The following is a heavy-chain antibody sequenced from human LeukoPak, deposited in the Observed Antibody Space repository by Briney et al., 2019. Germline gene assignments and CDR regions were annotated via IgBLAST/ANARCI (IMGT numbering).Heavy chain of an antibody. V-gene: IGHV1-18*01. CDR2: ISPYNGNT. CDR1: GYTFTTFG. CDR3: ARGLGATTFADFDY. J-gene: IGHJ4*02. Sequence: ASVKVSCKAFGYTFTTFGISWVRQAPGQGLEWMGWISPYNGNTNYAQKVQDRVTMTTDTSTSTAYMELRSLTSDDTAVYYCARGLGATTFADFDYWGQGTLVTVSS. D-gene: IGHD1-26*01.